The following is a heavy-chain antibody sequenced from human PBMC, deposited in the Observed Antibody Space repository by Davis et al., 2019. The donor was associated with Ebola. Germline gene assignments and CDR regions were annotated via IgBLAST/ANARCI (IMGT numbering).Heavy chain of an antibody. Sequence: PSETLSLTCTVSGGSISRGGSYWTWIRQPPGKGLEWIGYIYYSGSTYYKPSLKSRVTISLDTSKNQFSLNLYSVTAADTAVYYCARDLRYDSSGYDYYFYMDVWGKGTTVNVSS. CDR3: ARDLRYDSSGYDYYFYMDV. CDR2: IYYSGST. J-gene: IGHJ6*03. D-gene: IGHD3-22*01. V-gene: IGHV4-31*03. CDR1: GGSISRGGSY.